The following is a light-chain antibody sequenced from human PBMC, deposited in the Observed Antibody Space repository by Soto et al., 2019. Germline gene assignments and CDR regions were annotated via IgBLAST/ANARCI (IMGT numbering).Light chain of an antibody. Sequence: DIPMTQSPSSLSASVGDRVTITCRATQSISSYLNWYQQQPGEAPKLPIYASSSLQSGVPSRFSGSGSGTDFTLTISSLHLEDFATYYCQQSYTTPLTFGGGTKVEIK. CDR1: QSISSY. CDR2: ASS. J-gene: IGKJ4*01. V-gene: IGKV1-39*01. CDR3: QQSYTTPLT.